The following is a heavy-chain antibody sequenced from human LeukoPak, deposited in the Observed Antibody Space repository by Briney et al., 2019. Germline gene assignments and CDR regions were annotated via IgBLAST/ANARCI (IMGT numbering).Heavy chain of an antibody. D-gene: IGHD2-2*02. CDR3: ATAPILRGEGGEHYRCGMDV. V-gene: IGHV4-4*02. CDR1: VGTISSGNW. J-gene: IGHJ6*01. CDR2: IHHNGTR. Sequence: SGTLSLTCGVSVGTISSGNWWSCGRQSPEKGLEWIAVIHHNGTRNYNPSLKSRVTISADTSQNPLYLLVTTLTAADTAVYYCATAPILRGEGGEHYRCGMDVWGQGATVVVSS.